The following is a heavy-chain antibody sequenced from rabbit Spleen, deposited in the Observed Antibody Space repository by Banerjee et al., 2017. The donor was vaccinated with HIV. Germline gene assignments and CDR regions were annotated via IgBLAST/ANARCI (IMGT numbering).Heavy chain of an antibody. CDR2: IDAGSSGFT. D-gene: IGHD1-1*01. CDR3: ARDTSTSFSSYGMDL. V-gene: IGHV1S45*01. CDR1: GVSFSTDHY. Sequence: EQLEESGGDLVKPGASLTLTCTASGVSFSTDHYMCWVRQAPGKGPEWIACIDAGSSGFTYFASWAKGRFTISKTSSTTVTLQMTSLTAADTATYFCARDTSTSFSSYGMDLWGQGTLVTVS. J-gene: IGHJ3*01.